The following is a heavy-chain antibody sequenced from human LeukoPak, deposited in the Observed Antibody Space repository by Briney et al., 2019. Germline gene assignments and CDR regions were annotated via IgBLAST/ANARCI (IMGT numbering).Heavy chain of an antibody. J-gene: IGHJ4*02. CDR3: TIGGSSDYPGY. D-gene: IGHD3-22*01. CDR2: IYHTGST. V-gene: IGHV4-59*08. Sequence: PSETLSLTCTVSGGSISSYYWSWIRQPPGKGLEWIGYIYHTGSTNYNPSLKSRVTISVDTSKTQFSLKLSSVTAADTAVYYCTIGGSSDYPGYWGQGTLVTVSS. CDR1: GGSISSYY.